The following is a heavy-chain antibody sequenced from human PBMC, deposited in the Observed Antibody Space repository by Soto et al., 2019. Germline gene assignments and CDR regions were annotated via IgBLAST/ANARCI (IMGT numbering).Heavy chain of an antibody. CDR2: IYWDDDK. CDR3: VQSRCGGDCLQSYSSHSYYGLDV. CDR1: GFSLSTTGVG. J-gene: IGHJ6*02. V-gene: IGHV2-5*02. D-gene: IGHD2-21*02. Sequence: QITLKESGPTLVKPTQTLTLTCTFSGFSLSTTGVGVGWIRQPPGKALEWLALIYWDDDKRYNLSLNSRLTITKDTSKNQVVLAMTIVHPVDTATYYCVQSRCGGDCLQSYSSHSYYGLDVWGQGTTVTVSS.